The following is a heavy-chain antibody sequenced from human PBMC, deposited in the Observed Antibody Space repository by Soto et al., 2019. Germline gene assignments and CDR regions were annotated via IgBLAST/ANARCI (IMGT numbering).Heavy chain of an antibody. CDR3: ARVLRYFDWSFDY. Sequence: SETLSLTCAVSGGSISSGGYSWSWIRQPPGKGLEWIGYIYHSGSTYYNPSLKSRVTISVDRSKNQFSLKLSSVTAADTAVYYCARVLRYFDWSFDYWGQGTLVTVSS. CDR1: GGSISSGGYS. D-gene: IGHD3-9*01. CDR2: IYHSGST. J-gene: IGHJ4*02. V-gene: IGHV4-30-2*01.